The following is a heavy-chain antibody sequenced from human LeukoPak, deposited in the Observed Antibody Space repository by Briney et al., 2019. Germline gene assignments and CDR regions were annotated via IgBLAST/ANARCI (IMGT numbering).Heavy chain of an antibody. V-gene: IGHV4-34*01. CDR2: INHSGST. Sequence: PSETLSLTCAVYGGSFSGYYWSWIRQPPGKGLEWIGEINHSGSTNYSPSLKSRVTISVDTSKNQFSLKLSSVTAADTAVYYCARGASGYCSSTSCYKWDYYYGMDVWGQGTTVTVSS. J-gene: IGHJ6*02. D-gene: IGHD2-2*02. CDR1: GGSFSGYY. CDR3: ARGASGYCSSTSCYKWDYYYGMDV.